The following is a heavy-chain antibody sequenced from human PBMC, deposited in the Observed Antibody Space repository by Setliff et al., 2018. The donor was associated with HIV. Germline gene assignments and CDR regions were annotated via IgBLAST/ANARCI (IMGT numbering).Heavy chain of an antibody. D-gene: IGHD3-3*01. CDR2: ISFSGTT. CDR1: GGPFSGYF. Sequence: LSLTCAVYGGPFSGYFWSCIRQSPGKGLEWIGEISFSGTTNYNPSLKSRVTISIDTSKEWFSLQLTSVTRADTATYYCVRGGGEHYDFLSGHYTPWGDFWGQGTLVTVPQ. CDR3: VRGGGEHYDFLSGHYTPWGDF. V-gene: IGHV4-34*01. J-gene: IGHJ4*02.